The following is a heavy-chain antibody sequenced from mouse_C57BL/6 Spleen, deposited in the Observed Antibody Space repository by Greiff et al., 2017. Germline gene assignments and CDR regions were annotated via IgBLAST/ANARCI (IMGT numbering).Heavy chain of an antibody. J-gene: IGHJ2*01. CDR2: INPYNGGT. Sequence: EVQLQQSGPVLVKPGASVKMSCKASGYTFTDYYMNWVKQSHGKSLEWIGVINPYNGGTSYNQKFKGKATLTVDKSSSTAYMELNSLTSEDSAVYYCARAEEGNFDYWCQGTTLTVSS. CDR1: GYTFTDYY. CDR3: ARAEEGNFDY. V-gene: IGHV1-19*01.